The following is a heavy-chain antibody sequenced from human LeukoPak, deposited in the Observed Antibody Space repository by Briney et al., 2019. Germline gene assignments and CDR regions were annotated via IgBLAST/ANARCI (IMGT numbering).Heavy chain of an antibody. D-gene: IGHD3-22*01. Sequence: GGSLRLSCAASGFTVSSNYMSWVRQAPGKGLEWVAVIYSGGSRYYADSVKGRFTISRDNSKNTLYLQMNSLRAADTAVYYCARRRITMIVVVITGMVYFDYWGQGTLVTVSS. CDR1: GFTVSSNY. CDR2: IYSGGSR. J-gene: IGHJ4*02. CDR3: ARRRITMIVVVITGMVYFDY. V-gene: IGHV3-53*01.